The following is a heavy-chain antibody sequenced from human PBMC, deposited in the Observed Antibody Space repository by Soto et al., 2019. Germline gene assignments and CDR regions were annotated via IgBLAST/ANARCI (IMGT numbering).Heavy chain of an antibody. CDR3: ARDHCSSTSCYAHAFDI. CDR1: GFTFSSYG. J-gene: IGHJ3*02. CDR2: IWYDGSNK. Sequence: GGSLRLSCAASGFTFSSYGMHWVRQAPGKGLEWVAVIWYDGSNKYYADSVKGRFTISRDNSKNTLYLQMNSLRAEDTAVYYCARDHCSSTSCYAHAFDIWGQGTMVTVSS. V-gene: IGHV3-33*01. D-gene: IGHD2-2*01.